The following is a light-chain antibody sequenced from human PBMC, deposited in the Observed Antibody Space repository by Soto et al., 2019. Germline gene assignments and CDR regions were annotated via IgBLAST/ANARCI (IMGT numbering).Light chain of an antibody. J-gene: IGKJ1*01. CDR2: KAS. Sequence: DIQMTQSPSTLSGSVGDRVTITCRDSQTISSWLAWYQQKPGKAPKLLIYKASTLKSGVPSRFSGSGYWKEFTLTISRRQPDEFATYYRQHYKSYSEAFGQGTKVELK. V-gene: IGKV1-5*03. CDR3: QHYKSYSEA. CDR1: QTISSW.